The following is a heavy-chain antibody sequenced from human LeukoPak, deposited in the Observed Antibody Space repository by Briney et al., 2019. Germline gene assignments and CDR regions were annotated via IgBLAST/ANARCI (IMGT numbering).Heavy chain of an antibody. V-gene: IGHV3-21*01. D-gene: IGHD3-3*01. CDR2: ISSTSAYI. J-gene: IGHJ3*02. Sequence: GGSLRLSCAGSGFALKSYSLSWVRQAPGKGLEWVSSISSTSAYIYYADSVKGRFTISRDNVDNVVYLQMNSLGAEDTAVYYCARVQHITIFGVAHSDAFDIWGQGTMVTVSS. CDR3: ARVQHITIFGVAHSDAFDI. CDR1: GFALKSYS.